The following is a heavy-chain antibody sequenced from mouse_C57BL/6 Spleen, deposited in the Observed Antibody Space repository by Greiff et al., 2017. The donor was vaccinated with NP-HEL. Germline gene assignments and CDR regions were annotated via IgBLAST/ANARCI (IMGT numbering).Heavy chain of an antibody. Sequence: VQLQQSGAELVKPGASVKISCKASGYAFSSYWMNWVKQRPGKGLAWIGQIYHGDGDTNYNGKFKGKATLTADKSSSTAYMQLSSLTSEDSAVYFCARYDYDERGSDYWGQGTTLTVSS. CDR3: ARYDYDERGSDY. V-gene: IGHV1-80*01. D-gene: IGHD2-4*01. CDR2: IYHGDGDT. CDR1: GYAFSSYW. J-gene: IGHJ2*01.